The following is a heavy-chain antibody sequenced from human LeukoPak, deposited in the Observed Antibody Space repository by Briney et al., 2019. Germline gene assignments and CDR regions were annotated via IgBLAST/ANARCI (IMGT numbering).Heavy chain of an antibody. J-gene: IGHJ4*02. CDR1: GFSFTTSW. D-gene: IGHD5-18*01. Sequence: GGSLRLSCAASGFSFTTSWMSWVRQALGKGLEWVASIEQDGSEKYYVDSVKGRFTISRDSAKNSLFLQVNSLRAEDTAVYYCAKGHTSLAPGGQGALVTVSS. CDR3: AKGHTSLAP. V-gene: IGHV3-7*01. CDR2: IEQDGSEK.